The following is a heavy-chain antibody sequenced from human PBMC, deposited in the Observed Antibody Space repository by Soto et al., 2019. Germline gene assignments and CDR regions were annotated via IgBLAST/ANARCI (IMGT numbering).Heavy chain of an antibody. CDR3: ARFTILIGEYYFDY. J-gene: IGHJ4*02. Sequence: SEALSLPCTVAGGSVWSCSCYWGWIRQPPGKGLEWIGSIYYSGSTYYNPSLKSRVTISVDTSKNQFSLKLSSVTAADTAVYYCARFTILIGEYYFDYWGQGTLVTVSS. V-gene: IGHV4-39*01. D-gene: IGHD3-10*01. CDR2: IYYSGST. CDR1: GGSVWSCSCY.